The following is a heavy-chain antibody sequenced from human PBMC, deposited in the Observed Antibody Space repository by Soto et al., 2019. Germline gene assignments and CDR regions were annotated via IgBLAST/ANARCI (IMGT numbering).Heavy chain of an antibody. V-gene: IGHV3-64*02. Sequence: QPGGSLRLSCAASGFTFSTYAMHWVRQAPGKGLEYVSAISHNGGSTYYADSVKGRFTISRDNSKNTVYLQMGSLRVDDMAVYYCARAETIMRAPFDYWGQGTVVTVSS. J-gene: IGHJ4*02. CDR2: ISHNGGST. D-gene: IGHD1-26*01. CDR3: ARAETIMRAPFDY. CDR1: GFTFSTYA.